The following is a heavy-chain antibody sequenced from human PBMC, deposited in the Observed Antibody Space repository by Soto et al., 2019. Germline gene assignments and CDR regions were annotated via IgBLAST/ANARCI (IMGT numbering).Heavy chain of an antibody. CDR1: GGSISSYY. CDR3: ARPIGALSTTDFTY. J-gene: IGHJ4*02. V-gene: IGHV4-59*01. CDR2: IYYSGST. D-gene: IGHD3-22*01. Sequence: PSETLSLTCTVSGGSISSYYWSWIRQPPGKGLEWIGYIYYSGSTNYNPSLKSRVTISVDTSKNQFSLKLSSVTAADTAVYYCARPIGALSTTDFTYWGQGTLVTVSS.